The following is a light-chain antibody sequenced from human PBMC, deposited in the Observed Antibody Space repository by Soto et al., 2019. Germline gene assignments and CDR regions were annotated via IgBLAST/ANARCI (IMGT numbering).Light chain of an antibody. CDR1: QSISTW. CDR2: KAS. J-gene: IGKJ1*01. Sequence: DLQMTQSPSTLSASVGDRVTITCRASQSISTWLAWYQQKPGKAPNLLIYKASSLESGVPSRFSGSGSGTEFTLTISSLQPDDFATYYCQQYNTYSGTFGQGTKVEIK. CDR3: QQYNTYSGT. V-gene: IGKV1-5*03.